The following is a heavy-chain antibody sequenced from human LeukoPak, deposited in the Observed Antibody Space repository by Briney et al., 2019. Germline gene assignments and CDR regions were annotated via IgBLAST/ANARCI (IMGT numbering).Heavy chain of an antibody. J-gene: IGHJ2*01. Sequence: PSETLSLTCAVYGCSFSGYYWSWIRQPPGKGLEWIGEINHSGSTNYNPSLKSRVTISVDTSNNQFSLKLSSVTAADTAVYYCARERTLMTTVTRGWYFDLWGRGTLVTVSS. CDR3: ARERTLMTTVTRGWYFDL. D-gene: IGHD4-17*01. CDR2: INHSGST. CDR1: GCSFSGYY. V-gene: IGHV4-34*01.